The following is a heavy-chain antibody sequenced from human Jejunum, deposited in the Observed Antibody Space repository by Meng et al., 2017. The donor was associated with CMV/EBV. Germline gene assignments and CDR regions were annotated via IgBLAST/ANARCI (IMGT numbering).Heavy chain of an antibody. V-gene: IGHV1-8*01. J-gene: IGHJ4*02. D-gene: IGHD1-7*01. CDR3: ARGLRIVGTSLAF. CDR1: GYCFNSYD. Sequence: SGYCFNSYDINWVRQATGKGLEWMGWMNPIRGNTVYAQKFPGRVTMTRDSSINTAYLELSSVTYEDTAVYYCARGLRIVGTSLAFWGQGSLVTVSS. CDR2: MNPIRGNT.